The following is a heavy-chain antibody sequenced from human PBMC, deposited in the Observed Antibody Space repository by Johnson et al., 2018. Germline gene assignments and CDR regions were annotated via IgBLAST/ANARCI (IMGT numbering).Heavy chain of an antibody. D-gene: IGHD3-10*01. CDR1: GFTFDDYA. CDR2: ISWGRGSI. V-gene: IGHV3-9*01. Sequence: VQLVQSGGGLVQPGRSLRLSCAASGFTFDDYAMHWVRQAPGKGLEGVSGISWGRGSIEYADAVKGRFTISRDNDKNSLYLQMNSLRAEDTALYYWAKNAGITIRRGKYFQHWGQGTLVTVSS. CDR3: AKNAGITIRRGKYFQH. J-gene: IGHJ1*01.